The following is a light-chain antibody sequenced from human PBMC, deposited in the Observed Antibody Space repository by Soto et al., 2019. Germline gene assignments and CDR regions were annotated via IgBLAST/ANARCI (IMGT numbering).Light chain of an antibody. Sequence: IVMTQSPATLSVSPGERATLSCRASQSAISNLAWYQQKPGQTPRLLIYDASTRATDIPARFSGSGSGTDFTLTISSLLSEDFAVYYCHQYYKWPLTFGGGTKVDIK. J-gene: IGKJ4*01. V-gene: IGKV3-15*01. CDR2: DAS. CDR1: QSAISN. CDR3: HQYYKWPLT.